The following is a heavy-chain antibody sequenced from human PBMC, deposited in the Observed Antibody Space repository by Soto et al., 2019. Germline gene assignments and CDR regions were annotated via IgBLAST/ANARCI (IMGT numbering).Heavy chain of an antibody. CDR2: ISGSGGST. J-gene: IGHJ6*02. CDR3: AKTVPWELLVRLYYYYGMDV. D-gene: IGHD1-26*01. Sequence: PVGSLRLSCAASGFTFSSYAMSWVRQAPGKGLEWVSAISGSGGSTYYADSVKGRFTISRDNSKNTLYLQMNSLRAEDTAVYYCAKTVPWELLVRLYYYYGMDVWGQGTTVNVSS. V-gene: IGHV3-23*01. CDR1: GFTFSSYA.